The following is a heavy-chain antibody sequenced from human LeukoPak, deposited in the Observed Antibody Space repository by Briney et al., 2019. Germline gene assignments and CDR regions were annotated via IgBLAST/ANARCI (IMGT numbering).Heavy chain of an antibody. D-gene: IGHD6-13*01. J-gene: IGHJ6*02. CDR2: IKQDGSEK. CDR1: GFTLTTYW. CDR3: VKGAAGEYYYYHMDV. Sequence: GGSLRLSCAASGFTLTTYWMAWVRQAPGKGLGWVANIKQDGSEKYYVDSVRGRFTISRDNAKNSLYPQMNGLRAEDTAVYYCVKGAAGEYYYYHMDVWGQGATVIVSS. V-gene: IGHV3-7*02.